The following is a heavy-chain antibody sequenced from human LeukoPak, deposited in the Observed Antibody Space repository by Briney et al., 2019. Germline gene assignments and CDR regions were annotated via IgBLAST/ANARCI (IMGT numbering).Heavy chain of an antibody. D-gene: IGHD5-12*01. V-gene: IGHV4-34*01. CDR2: INHSGST. CDR3: ASGVYGWLRIGPKYFDY. J-gene: IGHJ4*02. CDR1: GGSFSGYY. Sequence: PSETLSLTCGVYGGSFSGYYWNWIRQSPGKGLEWIGEINHSGSTNYNPSLKSRVTISVDTSKNQFSLKLSSVTAADTAVYYCASGVYGWLRIGPKYFDYWGQGTLSPSPQ.